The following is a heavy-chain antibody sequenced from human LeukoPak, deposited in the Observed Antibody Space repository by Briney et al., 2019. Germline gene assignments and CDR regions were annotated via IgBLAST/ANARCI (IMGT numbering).Heavy chain of an antibody. V-gene: IGHV1-8*01. CDR1: GYTFTNDN. D-gene: IGHD4-23*01. J-gene: IGHJ3*02. Sequence: ASVKVSCKASGYTFTNDNINWVRQATGQGLEWMGWMNPNNGNTGFAQKFQGRVTLTRNTSISTACMELSSLRPEDTAVYYCARGCGNPGCAFDIWGQGTMVTVSS. CDR3: ARGCGNPGCAFDI. CDR2: MNPNNGNT.